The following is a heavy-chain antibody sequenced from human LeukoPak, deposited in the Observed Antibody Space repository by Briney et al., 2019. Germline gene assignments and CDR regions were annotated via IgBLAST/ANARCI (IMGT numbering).Heavy chain of an antibody. D-gene: IGHD2-2*01. CDR3: AREPPSTSFNWFDP. V-gene: IGHV3-21*01. CDR1: EFTFSHYN. Sequence: PGESLRLSCAASEFTFSHYNMNWVRQAPGKGLEWVSSISISNTYIYYADSVKGRFTISRDNAKNSLYLQMNSLRVEDTAVYYCAREPPSTSFNWFDPWGQGTLVTVSS. CDR2: ISISNTYI. J-gene: IGHJ5*02.